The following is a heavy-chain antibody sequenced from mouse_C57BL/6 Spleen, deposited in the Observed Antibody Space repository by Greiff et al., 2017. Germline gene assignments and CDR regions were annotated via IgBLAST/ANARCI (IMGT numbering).Heavy chain of an antibody. CDR1: GYTFTSYW. CDR2: IHPSDSDT. Sequence: QVQLQQPGAELVKPGASVKVSCKASGYTFTSYWMHWVKQRPGQGLEWIGRIHPSDSDTNYNQKFKGKATLTVDKSSSTASMQLSSLTSDDSAVYYCANYNGSRDAMDYWGQGTSVTVSS. V-gene: IGHV1-74*01. J-gene: IGHJ4*01. D-gene: IGHD1-1*01. CDR3: ANYNGSRDAMDY.